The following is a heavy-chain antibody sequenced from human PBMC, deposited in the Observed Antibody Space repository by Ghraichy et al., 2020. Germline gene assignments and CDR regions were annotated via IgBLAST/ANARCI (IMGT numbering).Heavy chain of an antibody. J-gene: IGHJ5*02. V-gene: IGHV3-53*04. CDR2: IYSGGAT. Sequence: ALRLSCAASGFTVSSTYMSWIRQAPGKGLEWVSVIYSGGATYYADSVKGRFTISRHNSKNTLYLQMNGLRDEDTTMYYCARTFGSFLNWFDPWGQGTLVTVSS. CDR1: GFTVSSTY. D-gene: IGHD1-26*01. CDR3: ARTFGSFLNWFDP.